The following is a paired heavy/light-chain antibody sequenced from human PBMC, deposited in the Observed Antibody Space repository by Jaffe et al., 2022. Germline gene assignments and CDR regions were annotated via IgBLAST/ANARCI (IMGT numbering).Heavy chain of an antibody. CDR1: GFTFSSYE. CDR3: ARGLGFGESGLDY. CDR2: ISNSGSTI. V-gene: IGHV3-48*03. D-gene: IGHD3-10*01. J-gene: IGHJ4*02. Sequence: EVQLVESGGGLVQPGGSLRLSCAASGFTFSSYEMNWVRQAPGKGLEWVSYISNSGSTIYYVDSVQGRFTISRDNAKNSLYLQMSSLRAEDTSVYYCARGLGFGESGLDYWGQGTLVTVSS.
Light chain of an antibody. CDR3: QQYGNAPYT. J-gene: IGKJ2*01. V-gene: IGKV3-20*01. CDR1: QSVSSNY. Sequence: EIVLTQSPGTLSLSPGEGATLSCRASQSVSSNYFAWYQQKPGQAPRLVIYGAYSRATGIPDRFSGSGSGTDFTLTISRLEPEDFAVYYCQQYGNAPYTFGQGTKLEIK. CDR2: GAY.